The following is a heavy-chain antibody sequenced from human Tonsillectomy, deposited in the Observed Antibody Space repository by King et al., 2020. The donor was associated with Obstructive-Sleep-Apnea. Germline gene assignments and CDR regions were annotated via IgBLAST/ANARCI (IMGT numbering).Heavy chain of an antibody. J-gene: IGHJ4*02. D-gene: IGHD6-13*01. CDR3: ARVYIAAAGHTLDY. V-gene: IGHV3-21*01. CDR1: GFTFSSYS. CDR2: IISSSTYI. Sequence: DVQLVESGGGLVKPGGSLRLSCAASGFTFSSYSMNWVRQASGKGLEWVSSIISSSTYINYADSVKGRFTISRDNAKNSLYLQMNSLRAEDTAVYYCARVYIAAAGHTLDYWGQGTLVTVSS.